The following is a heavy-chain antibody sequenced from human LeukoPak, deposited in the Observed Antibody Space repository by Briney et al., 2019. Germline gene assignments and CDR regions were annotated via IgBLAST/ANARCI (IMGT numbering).Heavy chain of an antibody. CDR2: INPNSGGT. Sequence: ASVKVSCKASGYTFTCYYMHWVRQAPGQGLEWMGWINPNSGGTNYAQKFQGRVTMTRDTSISTAYMELSRLRSDDTAVYYCARDRVVRGAMGYWGQGTLVTVSS. CDR3: ARDRVVRGAMGY. D-gene: IGHD3-10*01. CDR1: GYTFTCYY. J-gene: IGHJ4*02. V-gene: IGHV1-2*02.